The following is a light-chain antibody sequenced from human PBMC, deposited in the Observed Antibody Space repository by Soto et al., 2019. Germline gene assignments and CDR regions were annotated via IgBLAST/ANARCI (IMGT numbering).Light chain of an antibody. CDR1: QNINTW. J-gene: IGKJ4*01. CDR3: QQYEDYPLT. V-gene: IGKV1-5*03. Sequence: DIQMTQSPSTLSASVGDRVTITCRASQNINTWLAWYQQKPGKAPYLLIYKASNLQGGVPSRFSGSASGTEFPLTISSLQPDDIATYYCQQYEDYPLTYGGGTKVEV. CDR2: KAS.